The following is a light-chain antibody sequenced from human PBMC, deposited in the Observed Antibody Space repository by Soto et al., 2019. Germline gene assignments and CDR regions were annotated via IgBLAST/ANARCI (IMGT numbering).Light chain of an antibody. J-gene: IGKJ4*01. CDR1: QSVSRN. CDR2: GSS. V-gene: IGKV3-15*01. CDR3: QQYNNWPPRA. Sequence: EIVMTQSPATLSVSPGERVTLSCRASQSVSRNLAWYQQIPGQAPRLLIYGSSTRATGIPARCSGSGSGTEFTLTISLLQYEDFAVYYCQQYNNWPPRAFGGGTKVEIK.